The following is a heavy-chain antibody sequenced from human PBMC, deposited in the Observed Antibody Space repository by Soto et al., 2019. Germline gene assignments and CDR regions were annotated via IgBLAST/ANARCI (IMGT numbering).Heavy chain of an antibody. J-gene: IGHJ4*02. Sequence: SETLSLTCTVSGGSISTYYWNWIRQPPGKGLEWIGYIYYSRSTNYNPSLKSRVSISGDTSKNQLSLKLSSVTAADTAVYYCARSTGYGDSYFDYWGLGTLVTVS. CDR2: IYYSRST. D-gene: IGHD4-17*01. CDR1: GGSISTYY. V-gene: IGHV4-59*01. CDR3: ARSTGYGDSYFDY.